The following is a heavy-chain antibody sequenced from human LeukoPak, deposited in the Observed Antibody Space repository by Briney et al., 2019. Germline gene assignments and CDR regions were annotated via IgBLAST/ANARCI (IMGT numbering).Heavy chain of an antibody. CDR2: ISYDGSNK. J-gene: IGHJ4*02. Sequence: GGSLRLSCAASGFTFSSYAMHWVRQAPGKGLEWVAVISYDGSNKYYADSVKGRFTISRDNSKNTLYLQMNSLRAEDTAVYYCARDLDYYGSGIFDYWGQGTLVTVS. D-gene: IGHD3-10*01. CDR1: GFTFSSYA. V-gene: IGHV3-30*04. CDR3: ARDLDYYGSGIFDY.